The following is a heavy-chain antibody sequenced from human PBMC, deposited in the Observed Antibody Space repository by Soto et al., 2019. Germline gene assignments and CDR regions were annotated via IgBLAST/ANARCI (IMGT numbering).Heavy chain of an antibody. D-gene: IGHD2-2*01. CDR1: GFTFSSYA. CDR2: ISGSGGST. J-gene: IGHJ4*02. CDR3: AKSRPGRGVVPAAAKFLYFDY. Sequence: GGSLRLSCAASGFTFSSYAMSWVRQAPGKGLEWVSAISGSGGSTYYADSVKGRFTISRDNSKNTLYLQMNSLRAEDTAVYYCAKSRPGRGVVPAAAKFLYFDYWGQGTLVTVSS. V-gene: IGHV3-23*01.